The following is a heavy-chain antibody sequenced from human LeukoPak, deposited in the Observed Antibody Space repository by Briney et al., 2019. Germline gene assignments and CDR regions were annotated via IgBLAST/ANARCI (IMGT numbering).Heavy chain of an antibody. V-gene: IGHV1-18*01. CDR1: GYTFTSYG. D-gene: IGHD4-23*01. Sequence: ASVKVSCKASGYTFTSYGISWVRQAPGQGLEWMGWISAYNGNTNHAQKLQGRVTMTTDTSTSTAYMELRSLRSDDTAVYYCARDHLVVTPNWYFDLWGRGTLVTVSS. J-gene: IGHJ2*01. CDR2: ISAYNGNT. CDR3: ARDHLVVTPNWYFDL.